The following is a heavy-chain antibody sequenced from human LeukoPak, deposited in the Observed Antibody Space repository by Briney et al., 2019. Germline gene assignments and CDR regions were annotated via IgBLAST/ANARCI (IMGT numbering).Heavy chain of an antibody. CDR1: GYTFNNHG. J-gene: IGHJ4*02. V-gene: IGHV1-18*01. Sequence: ASVKVSCKASGYTFNNHGINWVRQAPGQGLEWMGWISAYNGNTNYAQNFQDRVTMTTDTSTTTAYMELRNLRSDDTAVYYCARDFSSGWLSGGGFYWGQGTLVTVSS. CDR2: ISAYNGNT. D-gene: IGHD6-19*01. CDR3: ARDFSSGWLSGGGFY.